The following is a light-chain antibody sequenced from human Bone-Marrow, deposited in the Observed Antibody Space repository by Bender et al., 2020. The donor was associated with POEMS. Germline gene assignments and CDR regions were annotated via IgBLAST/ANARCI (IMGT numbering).Light chain of an antibody. CDR2: DVS. CDR3: YSNAPGHTWV. V-gene: IGLV2-23*02. CDR1: SFAVGPHTL. J-gene: IGLJ3*02. Sequence: QSALTQPASVSGSPGQSITISCSGTSFAVGPHTLVSWYQQHPDKAPKLMIYDVSQRPSGVPDRFSASRSGNTASLIISGLQAEDEADYYCYSNAPGHTWVFGGGTKVTVL.